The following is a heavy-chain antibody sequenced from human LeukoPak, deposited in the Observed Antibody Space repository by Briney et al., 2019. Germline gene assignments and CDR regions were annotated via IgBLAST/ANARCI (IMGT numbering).Heavy chain of an antibody. J-gene: IGHJ6*02. CDR3: AKDLAEAATSYGMDV. D-gene: IGHD2-15*01. CDR1: GFTFSDSY. Sequence: GGSLRLSCAASGFTFSDSYMSWIRQTPGKGLEWVSAVSGSGGTTYYAGSVKGRFTISRDNSKNTVYLQINNLRTEDTATYYCAKDLAEAATSYGMDVWGHGTSVTVSS. CDR2: VSGSGGTT. V-gene: IGHV3-23*01.